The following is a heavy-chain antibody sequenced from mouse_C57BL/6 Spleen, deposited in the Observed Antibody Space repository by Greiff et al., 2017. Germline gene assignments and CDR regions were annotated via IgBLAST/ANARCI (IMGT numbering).Heavy chain of an antibody. J-gene: IGHJ2*01. D-gene: IGHD2-3*01. Sequence: DVHLVESGGDLVKPGGSLKLSCAASGFTFSSYGMSWVRQTPDKRLEWVATISSGGSYTYYPDSVKGRFTISRDNAKNTLYLQMSSLKSEDTAMYYCARQEDGYFDYWGQGTTLTVSS. CDR1: GFTFSSYG. V-gene: IGHV5-6*01. CDR3: ARQEDGYFDY. CDR2: ISSGGSYT.